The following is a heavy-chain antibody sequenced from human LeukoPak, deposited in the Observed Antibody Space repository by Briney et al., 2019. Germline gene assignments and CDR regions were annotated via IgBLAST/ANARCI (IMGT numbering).Heavy chain of an antibody. D-gene: IGHD4-17*01. J-gene: IGHJ5*02. Sequence: PSQTLSLTCTVSGGSISGGGYYWSWIRQPAGKGLEWIGRMYSSGTTNYNPSLKSRVTISVDTSKNQFSLKLSSVTASDTAVYYCATSPVTTWWFDPWGQGTLVTVSS. V-gene: IGHV4-61*02. CDR1: GGSISGGGYY. CDR3: ATSPVTTWWFDP. CDR2: MYSSGTT.